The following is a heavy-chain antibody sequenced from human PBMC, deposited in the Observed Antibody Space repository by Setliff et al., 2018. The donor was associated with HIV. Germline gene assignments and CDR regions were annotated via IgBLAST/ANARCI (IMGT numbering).Heavy chain of an antibody. CDR1: GDSVSSNIAA. J-gene: IGHJ6*03. CDR3: ARGGDWDYNYYMDV. CDR2: TYYRSKWSN. D-gene: IGHD3-16*01. Sequence: PSQTLSLTCAISGDSVSSNIAAWNWIRQSPSRGLEWLGRTYYRSKWSNDYAVSVKSRITINPDTSKNRFSLQLNSVTPEDTAVYFCARGGDWDYNYYMDVWDKGTTVTVSS. V-gene: IGHV6-1*01.